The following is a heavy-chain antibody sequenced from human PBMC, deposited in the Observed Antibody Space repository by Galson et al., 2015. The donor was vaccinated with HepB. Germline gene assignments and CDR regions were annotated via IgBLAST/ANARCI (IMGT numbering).Heavy chain of an antibody. CDR2: INAGNGNT. V-gene: IGHV1-3*01. CDR3: ARALIVGATPTLGGFDY. J-gene: IGHJ4*02. Sequence: SVKVSCKASGYTFTSYAMHWVRQAPGQRLEWMGWINAGNGNTKYSQKFQGRVTITRDTSASTAYMELSSLRSEDTAVYYCARALIVGATPTLGGFDYWGQGTLVTVSS. D-gene: IGHD1-26*01. CDR1: GYTFTSYA.